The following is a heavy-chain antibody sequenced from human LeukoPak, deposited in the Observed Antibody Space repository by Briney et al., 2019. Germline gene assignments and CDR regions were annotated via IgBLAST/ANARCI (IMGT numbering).Heavy chain of an antibody. V-gene: IGHV3-23*01. CDR3: AKDRPTVYSSSWLHFLDS. CDR2: ISGSGGST. CDR1: GFTFSSYG. Sequence: GGSLRLSCAASGFTFSSYGMIWVGQAPGKGLDGVSGISGSGGSTYVADSVKGRFTVSRDNSKNTLYLQMNSLRADDTAVYYCAKDRPTVYSSSWLHFLDSWGQGTLVTVSS. D-gene: IGHD6-13*01. J-gene: IGHJ4*02.